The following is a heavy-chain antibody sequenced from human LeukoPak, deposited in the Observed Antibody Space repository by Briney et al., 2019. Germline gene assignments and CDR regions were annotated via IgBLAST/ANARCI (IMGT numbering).Heavy chain of an antibody. D-gene: IGHD4-23*01. J-gene: IGHJ4*02. Sequence: SVKVSCKASGGTFSRYTISWVRQAPGQGLEWMGRIIPLLGLTNCAQKFPGRVTITADKSTSTAYVELSSLRSEDTAVYYCARDVSVAYFDSWGQGTLVTVSS. CDR2: IIPLLGLT. CDR1: GGTFSRYT. V-gene: IGHV1-69*04. CDR3: ARDVSVAYFDS.